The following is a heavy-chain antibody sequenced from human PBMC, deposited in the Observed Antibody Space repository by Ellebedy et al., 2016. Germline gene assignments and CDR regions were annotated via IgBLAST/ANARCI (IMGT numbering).Heavy chain of an antibody. Sequence: GGSLRLSCAASGFTFSDHYMDWVRQAPGKGLEWVSAIVASGVSTYYADSVRGRFTISRDNSKNTLYLQMNSLGVDDTAVYYCAKYRSREFDYWGQGTLVTVSS. J-gene: IGHJ4*02. D-gene: IGHD6-13*01. CDR3: AKYRSREFDY. CDR1: GFTFSDHY. V-gene: IGHV3-23*01. CDR2: IVASGVST.